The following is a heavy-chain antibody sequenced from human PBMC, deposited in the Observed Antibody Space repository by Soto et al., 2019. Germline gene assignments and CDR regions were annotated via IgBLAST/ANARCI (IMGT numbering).Heavy chain of an antibody. CDR2: IIPILGIA. D-gene: IGHD2-2*01. V-gene: IGHV1-69*02. Sequence: QVQLVQSGAEVKKPGSSVKVSCKASGGTFSSYTISWVRQAPGQGLEWMGRIIPILGIANYAQKFQGRVTMTADKSTSTAYMELSSLRSEDTAVYYCAGFDCSSTSCRQTSLRAPFDPWGQGTLVTVSS. J-gene: IGHJ5*02. CDR3: AGFDCSSTSCRQTSLRAPFDP. CDR1: GGTFSSYT.